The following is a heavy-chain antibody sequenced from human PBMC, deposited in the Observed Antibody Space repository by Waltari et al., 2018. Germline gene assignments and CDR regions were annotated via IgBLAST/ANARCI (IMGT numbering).Heavy chain of an antibody. CDR3: ANIKGGWFDP. CDR1: GGSISSHY. CDR2: IYYSGST. J-gene: IGHJ5*02. V-gene: IGHV4-59*11. Sequence: QVQLQESGPGLVKPSETLSLTCTVSGGSISSHYWSWIRQPPGKGLEWIGYIYYSGSTNYNPSHKSRVTISVDTSKNQFSLKLSSVTAADTAVYYCANIKGGWFDPWGQGTLVTVSS. D-gene: IGHD2-15*01.